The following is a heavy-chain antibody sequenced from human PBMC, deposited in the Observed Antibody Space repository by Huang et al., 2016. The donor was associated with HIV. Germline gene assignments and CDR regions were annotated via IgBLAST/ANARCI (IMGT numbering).Heavy chain of an antibody. CDR3: AKEPSGWRGYFDA. D-gene: IGHD6-19*01. Sequence: QVHLVESGGGVVQPGGSLKISCAASAFMFSDYGMHWLRQSPGRGLAWVAVIRDDGKKTYYADSVMGRFTISRDNSKNTLSLQMESLRSEDTAVYYCAKEPSGWRGYFDAWGQGTLVAVSS. CDR2: IRDDGKKT. CDR1: AFMFSDYG. J-gene: IGHJ5*02. V-gene: IGHV3-30*02.